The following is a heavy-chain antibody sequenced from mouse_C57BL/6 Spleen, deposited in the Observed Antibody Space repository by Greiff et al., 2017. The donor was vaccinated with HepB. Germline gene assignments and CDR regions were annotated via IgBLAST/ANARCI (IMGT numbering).Heavy chain of an antibody. V-gene: IGHV1-82*01. D-gene: IGHD2-4*01. CDR3: ARSGNYYDYAMDY. CDR2: IYPGDGDT. CDR1: GYAFSSSW. Sequence: VQLQQSGPELVKPGASVKISCKASGYAFSSSWMNWVKQRPGKGLEWIGRIYPGDGDTNYNGKFKGKATLTVDKPSSTAYMQLSSLTSEDSAVYYCARSGNYYDYAMDYWGQGTSVTVSS. J-gene: IGHJ4*01.